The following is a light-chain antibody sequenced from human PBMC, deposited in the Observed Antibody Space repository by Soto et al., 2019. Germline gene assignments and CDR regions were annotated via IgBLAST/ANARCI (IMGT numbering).Light chain of an antibody. CDR3: QQYASSPGT. J-gene: IGKJ1*01. CDR1: QSISSSF. Sequence: EIVLTQSPGTLSLSPGESATLSCRASQSISSSFFAWYQHKPGQAPRLLIYGTSNRATGIPDRFSGSGSGTDFTLTISRLEPEDFAVYYCQQYASSPGTFGQGTKVEIK. CDR2: GTS. V-gene: IGKV3-20*01.